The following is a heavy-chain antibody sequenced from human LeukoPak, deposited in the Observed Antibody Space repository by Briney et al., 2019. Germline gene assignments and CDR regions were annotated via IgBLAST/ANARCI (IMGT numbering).Heavy chain of an antibody. J-gene: IGHJ4*02. D-gene: IGHD3-22*01. CDR2: ISYDGSNK. Sequence: LPGRSLRLSCAASGFTFSSYGMHWVRQAPGKGLEWVAVISYDGSNKYYADSVKGRFTISRDNSKNTLYLQMNSLRAEDTAVYYCAKDPGYYDSSGQGYFDCWGQGTLVTVSS. CDR3: AKDPGYYDSSGQGYFDC. V-gene: IGHV3-30*18. CDR1: GFTFSSYG.